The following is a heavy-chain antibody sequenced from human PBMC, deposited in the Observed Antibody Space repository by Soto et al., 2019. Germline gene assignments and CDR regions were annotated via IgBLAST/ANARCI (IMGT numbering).Heavy chain of an antibody. J-gene: IGHJ4*02. CDR1: GFTFSSYS. Sequence: SLRLSCAASGFTFSSYSMNWVRQAPGKGLECVSSIIGSVVSTYYADSVKGRFTISRDNSKSTLYLQMNSLRAEDTAVYYCAKDPQFSGWLSAQTFDYWGQGTQVTVSS. V-gene: IGHV3-23*01. CDR2: IIGSVVST. CDR3: AKDPQFSGWLSAQTFDY. D-gene: IGHD6-19*01.